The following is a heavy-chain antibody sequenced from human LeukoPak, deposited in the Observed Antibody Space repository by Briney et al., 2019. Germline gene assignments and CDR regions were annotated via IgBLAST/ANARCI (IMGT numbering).Heavy chain of an antibody. V-gene: IGHV4-59*01. D-gene: IGHD3-10*01. CDR2: IHNTGGS. J-gene: IGHJ5*02. CDR3: ARGPTNWFGELLGNWFDP. CDR1: GASINTYY. Sequence: SETLSLTCTVSGASINTYYWNWIRQPPGKGLEWIGYIHNTGGSNSNPSLKSRVTMSLDTSRNQFSLSLTSVTAADTAVYYCARGPTNWFGELLGNWFDPWGQGVLVTVSS.